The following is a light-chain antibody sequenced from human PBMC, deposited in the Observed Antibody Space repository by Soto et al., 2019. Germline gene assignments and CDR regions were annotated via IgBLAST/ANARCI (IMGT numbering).Light chain of an antibody. CDR1: QSLVHSDGKTY. V-gene: IGKV2-30*02. CDR2: QVS. CDR3: MQGTHWPPVT. Sequence: DVVMTQSPFSLPVTLGQPASISCRSSQSLVHSDGKTYLNWFQQRPGQSPRRLIYQVSNRDSGVPDRFSGSGSGTDFTLKISRVEAEDLGVYYCMQGTHWPPVTFGQGTRLEIK. J-gene: IGKJ5*01.